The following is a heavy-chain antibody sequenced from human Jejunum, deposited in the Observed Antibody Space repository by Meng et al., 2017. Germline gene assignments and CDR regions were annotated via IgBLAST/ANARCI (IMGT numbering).Heavy chain of an antibody. Sequence: QVPRRAAGPRLVVPSETLSLTCTGSGGSISSSYWSLSRQPAGKGLGWIGRISTSGSTNYNPSLKSRVTMSLDTSKNQFSLKLSSVTAADTAVYYCARIYGSWLVDYWGQGTLVTVSS. V-gene: IGHV4-4*07. CDR1: GGSISSSY. CDR2: ISTSGST. J-gene: IGHJ4*02. CDR3: ARIYGSWLVDY. D-gene: IGHD6-13*01.